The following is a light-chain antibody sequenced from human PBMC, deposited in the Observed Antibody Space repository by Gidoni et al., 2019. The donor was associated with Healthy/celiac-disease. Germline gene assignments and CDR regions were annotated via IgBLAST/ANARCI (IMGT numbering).Light chain of an antibody. V-gene: IGLV3-19*01. CDR1: SLRSYY. CDR3: NSRDSSGNHYV. CDR2: GKN. J-gene: IGLJ1*01. Sequence: SSELPQDPAVSVALGQTVRITCQGDSLRSYYASWYPQKPGQAPVLVIYGKNNRPSGIPDRFSGSSSGNTASLTITGAQAEDEADYYCNSRDSSGNHYVFGTGTKVTVL.